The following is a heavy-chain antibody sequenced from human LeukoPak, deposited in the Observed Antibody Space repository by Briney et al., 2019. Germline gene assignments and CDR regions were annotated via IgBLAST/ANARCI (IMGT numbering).Heavy chain of an antibody. Sequence: PSQALSLTCTVSGVSISSGDYYWSWIRQPPGKGLEWIGYIYYSGSTYYNPSLKSRVTISVDTSKNQFSLKLSSVTAADTAVYYCATQDDSSPTPFDYWGQGTLVTVSS. CDR1: GVSISSGDYY. V-gene: IGHV4-30-4*08. D-gene: IGHD3-22*01. CDR3: ATQDDSSPTPFDY. CDR2: IYYSGST. J-gene: IGHJ4*02.